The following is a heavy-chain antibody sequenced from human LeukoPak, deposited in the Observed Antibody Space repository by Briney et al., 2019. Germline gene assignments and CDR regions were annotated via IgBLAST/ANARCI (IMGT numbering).Heavy chain of an antibody. CDR2: INPNSGGT. CDR1: GYTFTGYY. CDR3: AREVLPGYSSGWFSNAFDI. J-gene: IGHJ3*02. D-gene: IGHD6-19*01. Sequence: ASVKVSCKASGYTFTGYYMYWVRQAPGQGLEWMGWINPNSGGTNYAQKFQGRVTMTRDTSISTAYMELSRLRSDDTAVYYCAREVLPGYSSGWFSNAFDIWGQGTMVTVSS. V-gene: IGHV1-2*02.